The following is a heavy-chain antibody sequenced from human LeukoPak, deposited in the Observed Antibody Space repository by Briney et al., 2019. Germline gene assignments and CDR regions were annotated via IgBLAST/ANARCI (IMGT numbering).Heavy chain of an antibody. CDR2: INHSGST. D-gene: IGHD2-15*01. CDR1: GGSFSGYY. CDR3: ARGSLDCSGGSCYPIVDY. V-gene: IGHV4-34*01. J-gene: IGHJ4*02. Sequence: SETLPLTCAVYGGSFSGYYWSWIRQPPGKGLEWIGEINHSGSTNYNPSLKSRVTISVDTSKNQLSLKLSSVTAADTAVYYCARGSLDCSGGSCYPIVDYWGQGTLVTVSS.